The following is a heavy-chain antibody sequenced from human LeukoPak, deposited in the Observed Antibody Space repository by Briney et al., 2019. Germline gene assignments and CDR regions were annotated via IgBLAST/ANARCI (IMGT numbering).Heavy chain of an antibody. V-gene: IGHV4-34*01. Sequence: SSETLSLTCAVYGGSFSGYYWSWIRQPPGKGLEWIGEINHSGSTNYNPSLKSRVTISVDTSKNQFSLKLSSVTAADTAVYYCAREGGLRYFDWLFDYFDYWGQGTLVTVSS. CDR2: INHSGST. D-gene: IGHD3-9*01. CDR1: GGSFSGYY. CDR3: AREGGLRYFDWLFDYFDY. J-gene: IGHJ4*02.